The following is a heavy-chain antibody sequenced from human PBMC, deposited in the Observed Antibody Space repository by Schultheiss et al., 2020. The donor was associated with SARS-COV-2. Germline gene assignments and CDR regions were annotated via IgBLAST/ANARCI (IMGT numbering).Heavy chain of an antibody. CDR3: ARGWGRLAGLYMDV. J-gene: IGHJ6*03. Sequence: GGSLRLSCAASGFTFSSYWMHWVRQAPGKGLVWVSRINSDGSSTSYADSVKGRFTISRDNAKNTLYLQMNRLRAEDTAVYYCARGWGRLAGLYMDVWGKGTTVTVSS. CDR1: GFTFSSYW. V-gene: IGHV3-74*01. CDR2: INSDGSST. D-gene: IGHD3-16*01.